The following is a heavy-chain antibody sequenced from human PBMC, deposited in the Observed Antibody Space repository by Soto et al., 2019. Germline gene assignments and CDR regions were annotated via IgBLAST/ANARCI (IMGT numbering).Heavy chain of an antibody. CDR3: ARVRGEGYNPYFDY. CDR1: GGSFNSYP. J-gene: IGHJ4*02. D-gene: IGHD1-1*01. CDR2: IIAIFGTP. V-gene: IGHV1-69*12. Sequence: QVRLVQSGAEVKKPGSSVKVSCTASGGSFNSYPLTWVRQAPGQGLEWVGGIIAIFGTPKYSPKFQGRVTITADESTNTGYMQLSSLRSEDTAIYYCARVRGEGYNPYFDYWGQGTLVTVSS.